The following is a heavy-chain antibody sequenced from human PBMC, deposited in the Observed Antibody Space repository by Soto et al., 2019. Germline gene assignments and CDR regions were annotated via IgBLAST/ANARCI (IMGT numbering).Heavy chain of an antibody. CDR3: ASHSIAARPFDY. CDR1: GGSISSYY. J-gene: IGHJ4*02. CDR2: IYYSGST. D-gene: IGHD6-6*01. Sequence: NPSETLSLTCTVSGGSISSYYWSWIRQPPGKGLEWIGYIYYSGSTNYNPSLKSRVTISVDTSKNQFSLKLSSVTAADTAVYYCASHSIAARPFDYWGQGTLVTVSS. V-gene: IGHV4-59*01.